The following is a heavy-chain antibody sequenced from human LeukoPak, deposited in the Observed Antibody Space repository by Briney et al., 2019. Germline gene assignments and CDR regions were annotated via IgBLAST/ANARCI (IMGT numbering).Heavy chain of an antibody. CDR1: KYTFTSHH. CDR3: ARDYCSSTSCLFDY. D-gene: IGHD2-2*01. V-gene: IGHV1-46*01. CDR2: INPSGVST. Sequence: GASVKVSCKASKYTFTSHHIHWVRQAPGQGLEWMGIINPSGVSTTYAQKFQGRITITRDTSTSTVYMELSSLRSEDTAVYYCARDYCSSTSCLFDYWGQGTLVTVSS. J-gene: IGHJ4*02.